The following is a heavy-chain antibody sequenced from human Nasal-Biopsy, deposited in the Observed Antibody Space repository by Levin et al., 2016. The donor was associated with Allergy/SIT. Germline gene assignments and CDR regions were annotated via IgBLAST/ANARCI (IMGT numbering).Heavy chain of an antibody. Sequence: SETLSLTCTVSGGSISSDNYYWNWIRQPAGKGLEWIGRIFSSGDTDYNPSLGSRVTISLDPSKSQFSLKLTSVTAADTAVYFCARDPSARGLGRGGLDWGQGTLVTVSS. J-gene: IGHJ4*02. CDR1: GGSISSDNYY. V-gene: IGHV4-61*02. D-gene: IGHD7-27*01. CDR3: ARDPSARGLGRGGLD. CDR2: IFSSGDT.